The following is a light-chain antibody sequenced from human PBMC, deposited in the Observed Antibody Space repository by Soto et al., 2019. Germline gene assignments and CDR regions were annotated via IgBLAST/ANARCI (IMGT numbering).Light chain of an antibody. Sequence: DIQMTQSPSSLSASVGDRVTITCQASQDISNYLNWYQQKPGKAPKLLNYDASNWEKGVPSRLNGSGSGPDYTITISSLQPEDIATYYGQQFDHLPLTFGGGTKVEIK. CDR2: DAS. CDR1: QDISNY. CDR3: QQFDHLPLT. V-gene: IGKV1-33*01. J-gene: IGKJ4*01.